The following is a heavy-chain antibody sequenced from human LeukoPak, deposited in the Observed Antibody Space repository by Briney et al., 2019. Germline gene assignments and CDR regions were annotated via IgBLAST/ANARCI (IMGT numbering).Heavy chain of an antibody. D-gene: IGHD1-26*01. J-gene: IGHJ4*02. CDR2: ISYDGGNR. V-gene: IGHV3-30*18. CDR3: AKGFSGMYSNFDY. CDR1: GFTFSNYG. Sequence: GRSLRLSCAGSGFTFSNYGMRWVRQAPGKGLGWVAVISYDGGNRYYADSVKGRFTISRDNSKNTLYLQMNSLRAEDTAVYYCAKGFSGMYSNFDYWGQGTLVTVSS.